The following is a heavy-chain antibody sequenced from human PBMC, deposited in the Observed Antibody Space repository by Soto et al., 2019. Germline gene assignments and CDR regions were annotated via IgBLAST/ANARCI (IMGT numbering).Heavy chain of an antibody. J-gene: IGHJ5*02. Sequence: PGGSLRLSCAASGFTLSSYGMHWVRQAPGKGLEWVSLISYDGSNKYYADSVKGRFTISRDDSKNTLYLQMNSLRVEDTAVYYCAKDSGPGSSSWIGWFDPWGQGTLVTVS. CDR3: AKDSGPGSSSWIGWFDP. CDR2: ISYDGSNK. CDR1: GFTLSSYG. V-gene: IGHV3-30*18. D-gene: IGHD6-13*01.